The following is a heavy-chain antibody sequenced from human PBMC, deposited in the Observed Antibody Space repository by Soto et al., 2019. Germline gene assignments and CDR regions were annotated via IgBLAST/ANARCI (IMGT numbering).Heavy chain of an antibody. D-gene: IGHD4-17*01. V-gene: IGHV1-69*13. CDR3: AGVFPSTTVVHRLFDY. Sequence: GASVKVSCKASGGTFSSYAISWVRQAPGQGLEWMGWIIPIFVTANYAQKFQGRVTITADESTSTAYMELSSLRSEDTAVYYCAGVFPSTTVVHRLFDYWGQGTLVTVSS. CDR1: GGTFSSYA. CDR2: IIPIFVTA. J-gene: IGHJ4*02.